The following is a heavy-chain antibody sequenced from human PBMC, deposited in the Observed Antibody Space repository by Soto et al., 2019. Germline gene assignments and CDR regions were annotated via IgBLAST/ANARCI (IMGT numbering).Heavy chain of an antibody. CDR1: GYTFTSYG. Sequence: ASVKVSCKASGYTFTSYGISWVRKAPGQGLEWMGWISAYNGNTNYAQKLQGRVTMTTDTSTSTAYMELRSLRSDDTAVYYCARLFSGYDNNWFDPWGQGTLVTVSS. V-gene: IGHV1-18*04. CDR3: ARLFSGYDNNWFDP. D-gene: IGHD5-12*01. CDR2: ISAYNGNT. J-gene: IGHJ5*02.